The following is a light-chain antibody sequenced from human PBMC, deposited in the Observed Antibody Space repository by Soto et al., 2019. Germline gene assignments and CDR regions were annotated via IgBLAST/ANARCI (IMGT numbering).Light chain of an antibody. CDR2: GNS. V-gene: IGLV1-40*01. Sequence: QYVLTQPPSVSGAPGQRVTISCTGTSSNIGAGYDVHWYQQLPGTAPKLLIYGNSNRPSGVPDRFSGSKSGTSASLAITGLQAEDEANYYCQSYDNRLSGCVVFGGGTKLTVL. CDR1: SSNIGAGYD. J-gene: IGLJ2*01. CDR3: QSYDNRLSGCVV.